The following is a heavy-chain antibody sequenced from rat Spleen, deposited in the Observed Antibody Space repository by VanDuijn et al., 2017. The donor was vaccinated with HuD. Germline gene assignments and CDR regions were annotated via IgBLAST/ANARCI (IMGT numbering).Heavy chain of an antibody. CDR2: ISSDGRRN. V-gene: IGHV5-29*01. D-gene: IGHD4-3*01. CDR1: GLTVDTYG. Sequence: EVLLVESGGGIVQPGRSLKLSCTASGLTVDTYGMAWVRQTPTKGLEWVATISSDGRRNYYRDSVKGRFTVSRDNAKSTLYLQMDSLRSEDTATFYCVRQDTSGYSNWFTYWGQGTLVTVSS. J-gene: IGHJ3*01. CDR3: VRQDTSGYSNWFTY.